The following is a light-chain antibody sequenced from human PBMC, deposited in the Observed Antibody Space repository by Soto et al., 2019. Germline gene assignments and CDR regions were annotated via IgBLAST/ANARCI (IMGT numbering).Light chain of an antibody. V-gene: IGKV3-15*01. Sequence: EIVMTQSPATLSVSPGERATLSCRASQSVSSSLAWYQQKPGQAPRLLIYGASTRATGIPARFSGSGSGTEFTLTISSLQSEDFAVYYCPQYNDRPLTFGQGTKLEIK. J-gene: IGKJ2*01. CDR3: PQYNDRPLT. CDR1: QSVSSS. CDR2: GAS.